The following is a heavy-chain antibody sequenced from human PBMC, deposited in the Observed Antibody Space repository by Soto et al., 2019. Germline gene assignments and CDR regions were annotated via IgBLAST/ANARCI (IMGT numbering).Heavy chain of an antibody. CDR1: GFTFSTYG. D-gene: IGHD6-19*01. CDR2: IWKDGTNK. Sequence: GGSLRLSCAASGFTFSTYGMHWVRQAPGKGLEWVATIWKDGTNKFYADSVKGRFTISRDNSENTLYLQMNSLRAEDTAVYYCVTSIVIAGSLDYWGLGTLVTVS. CDR3: VTSIVIAGSLDY. V-gene: IGHV3-33*01. J-gene: IGHJ4*02.